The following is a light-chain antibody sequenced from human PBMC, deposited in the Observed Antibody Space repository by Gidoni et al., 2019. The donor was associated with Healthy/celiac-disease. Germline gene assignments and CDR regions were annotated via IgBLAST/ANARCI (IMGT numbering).Light chain of an antibody. CDR1: QSISSY. CDR2: AAS. J-gene: IGKJ2*01. CDR3: QQSYSTPRT. V-gene: IGKV1-39*01. Sequence: DIQMTQSPSSLSASVGDRVTITCRASQSISSYLNWYQQKPGKAPKLLIYAASSLQSGVSSRFSGSGSGTDFTLTISRLPPEDFATYYCQQSYSTPRTFGQGTKLEIK.